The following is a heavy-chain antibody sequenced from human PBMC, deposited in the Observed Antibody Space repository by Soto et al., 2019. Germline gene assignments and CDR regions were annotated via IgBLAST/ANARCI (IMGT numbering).Heavy chain of an antibody. V-gene: IGHV5-10-1*01. CDR1: GYSFTSYW. Sequence: LGESLKISCKGSGYSFTSYWISWVRQMPGKGLEWMGRIDPSDSYTNYSPSFQGHVTISVDKSISTAFLQWSGLKASDTAVYFCARRRSYGYSAYSPYYFDSWGQGTVVTVSS. J-gene: IGHJ4*02. CDR3: ARRRSYGYSAYSPYYFDS. CDR2: IDPSDSYT. D-gene: IGHD3-16*01.